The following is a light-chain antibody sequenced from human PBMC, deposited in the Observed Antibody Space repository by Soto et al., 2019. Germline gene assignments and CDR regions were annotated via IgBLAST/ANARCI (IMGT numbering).Light chain of an antibody. CDR2: KAS. J-gene: IGKJ1*01. CDR1: QTISSW. V-gene: IGKV1-5*03. Sequence: IQLTQSPSTLSGSVGDRVTITCRASQTISSWLAWYQQKPGKAPKILIYKASTLKSGVPSRFRGSGSGTEFTLTISRLQPDDFSTYYCRHYNSYSEAFGQGTKVDIK. CDR3: RHYNSYSEA.